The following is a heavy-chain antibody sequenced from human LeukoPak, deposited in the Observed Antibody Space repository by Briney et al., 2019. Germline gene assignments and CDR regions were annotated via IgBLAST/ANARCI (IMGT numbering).Heavy chain of an antibody. Sequence: GGSLRLSCAASGFTFSNAWMNWVRQAPGKGLEWVGRIKSKTDGGTTDYAAPVKGRFTISRDDSKNALYLQMNSLKTEDTAVYYCTTEDCYYYYGMDVWGQGTTVTVSS. V-gene: IGHV3-15*07. CDR2: IKSKTDGGTT. CDR3: TTEDCYYYYGMDV. J-gene: IGHJ6*02. CDR1: GFTFSNAW.